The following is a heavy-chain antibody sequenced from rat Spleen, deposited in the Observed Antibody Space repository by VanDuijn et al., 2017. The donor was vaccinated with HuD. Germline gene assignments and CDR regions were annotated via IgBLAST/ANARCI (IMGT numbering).Heavy chain of an antibody. V-gene: IGHV5-25*01. Sequence: EVQLVESGGGLVQPGRSMKLSCAASGFTFSDYSMAWVRQAPTRGLEWVASISTSGGSTYYRDSVKGRFTVSRDNVKSTLYLQTNSLRSEDTATYYCTREGTIAALAYWGQGVMVTVSS. J-gene: IGHJ2*01. CDR2: ISTSGGST. CDR1: GFTFSDYS. CDR3: TREGTIAALAY. D-gene: IGHD1-2*01.